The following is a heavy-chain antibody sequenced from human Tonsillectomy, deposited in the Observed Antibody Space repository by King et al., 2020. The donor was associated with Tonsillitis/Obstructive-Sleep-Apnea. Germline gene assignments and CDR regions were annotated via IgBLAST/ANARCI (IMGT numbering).Heavy chain of an antibody. CDR2: IYYSGGT. V-gene: IGHV4-59*02. CDR1: GDSVSSYY. D-gene: IGHD5-18*01. J-gene: IGHJ4*02. Sequence: QLQESGPGLVKPSETLSLTCTVSGDSVSSYYWSWIRQPPGKGLEWIGYIYYSGGTNYNPSLKSRVTISVDTSKNQFSLKLSFVTAADTAVYYCARNGYNYGFDFDYWGQGTLVTVSS. CDR3: ARNGYNYGFDFDY.